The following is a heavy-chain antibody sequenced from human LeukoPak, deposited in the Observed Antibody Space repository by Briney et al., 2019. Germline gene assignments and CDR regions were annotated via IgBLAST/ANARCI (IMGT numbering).Heavy chain of an antibody. CDR3: ARAYCSRTSCYRPYYYMDV. CDR2: IYYSGST. D-gene: IGHD2-2*02. V-gene: IGHV4-39*01. J-gene: IGHJ6*03. Sequence: SETLSLTCTVSGGSISSSSYYWGWIRQPPGKGLEWIGSIYYSGSTYYNPSLKSRVTISVDTSKNQFSLKLSSVTAADTAVYYCARAYCSRTSCYRPYYYMDVWGKGTTVTISS. CDR1: GGSISSSSYY.